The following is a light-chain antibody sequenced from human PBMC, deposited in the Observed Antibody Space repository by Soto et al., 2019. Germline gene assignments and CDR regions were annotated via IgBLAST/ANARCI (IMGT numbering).Light chain of an antibody. CDR1: QSISSF. CDR3: QQSYSTPPRYT. J-gene: IGKJ2*01. CDR2: AAS. V-gene: IGKV1-39*01. Sequence: DIQMTQSPSSLSASVGDRVPINCRACQSISSFLNWYQQKPGKAPKVLIYAASRLESGVPSRFSGSGSGTDFTLTISSLQPEEYATYYCQQSYSTPPRYTFGQGTKVDIK.